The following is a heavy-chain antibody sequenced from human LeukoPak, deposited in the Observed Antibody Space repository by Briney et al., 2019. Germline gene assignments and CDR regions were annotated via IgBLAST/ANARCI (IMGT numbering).Heavy chain of an antibody. V-gene: IGHV3-9*01. CDR1: GFTFDDYA. Sequence: PGGSLRLSCAASGFTFDDYAMHWVRHAPGKGLEWVSGISWNSGSIGYADSVKGRFTISRDNAKNSLYLQMNSLRAEDTALYYCAKDTMASESGSGYWDYWGQGTLVTVSS. CDR3: AKDTMASESGSGYWDY. D-gene: IGHD3-22*01. CDR2: ISWNSGSI. J-gene: IGHJ4*02.